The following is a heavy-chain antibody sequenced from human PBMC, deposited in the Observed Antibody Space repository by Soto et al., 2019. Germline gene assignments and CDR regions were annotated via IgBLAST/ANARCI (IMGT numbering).Heavy chain of an antibody. V-gene: IGHV1-18*01. Sequence: ASVKLSCKASGYTFTSYGISWVRQAPGQGLEWMGWISAYNGNTNYAQKLQGRVTMTTDTSTSTAYMELRSLRSDDTAVYYCARPFRAAAGNPLDYWGQGTLVTVSS. CDR1: GYTFTSYG. D-gene: IGHD6-13*01. CDR2: ISAYNGNT. CDR3: ARPFRAAAGNPLDY. J-gene: IGHJ4*02.